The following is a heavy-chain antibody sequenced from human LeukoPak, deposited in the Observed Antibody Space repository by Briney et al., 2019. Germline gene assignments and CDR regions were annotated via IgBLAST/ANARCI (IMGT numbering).Heavy chain of an antibody. Sequence: GASVKVSCKASGGTFSSYAISWVRQAPGQGLEWMGGIIPIFGTANYAQKFQGRVTITADESTSTAYMELSSLRSEDTAVYYCATSPIEYSSGWYCPVYWGQGTLVTVSS. CDR2: IIPIFGTA. J-gene: IGHJ4*02. CDR3: ATSPIEYSSGWYCPVY. CDR1: GGTFSSYA. D-gene: IGHD6-19*01. V-gene: IGHV1-69*13.